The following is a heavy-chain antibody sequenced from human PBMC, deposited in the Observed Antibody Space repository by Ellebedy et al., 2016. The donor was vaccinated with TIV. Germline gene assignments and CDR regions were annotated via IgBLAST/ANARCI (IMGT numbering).Heavy chain of an antibody. D-gene: IGHD6-6*01. CDR3: ARVRYSSSSSRANWFDP. Sequence: ASVKVSCKASGYTFTGYYMHWVRQAPGQGLEWMGWINPNSGGTNYAQKFQGRVTMTRDTSINTAYMELSRLRSDDTAVYYCARVRYSSSSSRANWFDPWGQGTLVTVSS. J-gene: IGHJ5*02. CDR2: INPNSGGT. V-gene: IGHV1-2*02. CDR1: GYTFTGYY.